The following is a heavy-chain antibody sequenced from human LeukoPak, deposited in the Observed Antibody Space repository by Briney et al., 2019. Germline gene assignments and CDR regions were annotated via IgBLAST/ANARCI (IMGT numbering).Heavy chain of an antibody. Sequence: GGSLRLSCAASGFTFSAYSMNWVRQAPGKGLEWVSSISTSSSYIYYVDSVKGRFTISRDNARNSLYLQMNSLRAEDTAVYYCARAPLSGSYLINWFDPWGQGTLVTVSS. CDR1: GFTFSAYS. D-gene: IGHD1-26*01. CDR2: ISTSSSYI. J-gene: IGHJ5*02. V-gene: IGHV3-21*01. CDR3: ARAPLSGSYLINWFDP.